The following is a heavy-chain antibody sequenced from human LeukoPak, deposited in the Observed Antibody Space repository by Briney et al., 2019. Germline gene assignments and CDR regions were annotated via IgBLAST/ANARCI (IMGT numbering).Heavy chain of an antibody. Sequence: SETLSLTCTVSGGSISSYYWSWIRQPAGKGLEWIGRIYTSGSTNYNPSLKSRVTMSVDTSKNQFSLKLSSVTAADTAVYYCARDRGVPAAISYYYYGMDVWGQGTTVTVSS. J-gene: IGHJ6*02. CDR1: GGSISSYY. CDR3: ARDRGVPAAISYYYYGMDV. CDR2: IYTSGST. D-gene: IGHD2-2*01. V-gene: IGHV4-4*07.